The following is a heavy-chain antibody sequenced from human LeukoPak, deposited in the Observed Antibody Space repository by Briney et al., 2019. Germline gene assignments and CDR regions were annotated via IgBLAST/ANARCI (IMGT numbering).Heavy chain of an antibody. J-gene: IGHJ6*02. CDR2: INSDGSST. CDR3: ARGSQRGAAANYYGMDV. V-gene: IGHV3-74*01. D-gene: IGHD2-2*01. Sequence: PGGSLRLSCAASGFTLSSYWMHWVRHAPGKGLVWVSRINSDGSSTSYADSVKGRFTISRDNAKNTLYLQMNSLRAEDTAVYYCARGSQRGAAANYYGMDVWGQGTTVTVSS. CDR1: GFTLSSYW.